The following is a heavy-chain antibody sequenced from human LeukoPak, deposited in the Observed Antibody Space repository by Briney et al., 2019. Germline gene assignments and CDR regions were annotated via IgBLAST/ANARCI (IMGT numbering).Heavy chain of an antibody. D-gene: IGHD3-22*01. J-gene: IGHJ5*02. CDR1: GFTFDDYA. V-gene: IGHV3-43*02. CDR2: ISGDGGST. CDR3: ATSNLYYYDSCGNQNWFDP. Sequence: PGGSLGLSCAASGFTFDDYAMHWVRQAPGEGLEWVSLISGDGGSTYYADSVKGRFTISRDNSKNSLYLKLTSLITEDPPLNYCATSNLYYYDSCGNQNWFDPWGQGTLVTVSS.